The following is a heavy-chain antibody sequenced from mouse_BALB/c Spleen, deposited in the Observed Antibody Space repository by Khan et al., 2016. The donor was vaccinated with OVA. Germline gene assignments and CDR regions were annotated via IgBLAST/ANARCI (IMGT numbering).Heavy chain of an antibody. V-gene: IGHV5-12*02. J-gene: IGHJ3*01. D-gene: IGHD1-1*01. CDR3: ARRGDVYSCFTY. CDR1: GFTFSDYY. CDR2: ISNGGSNP. Sequence: EVELVESGGGLVQPGGSPKLSCATSGFTFSDYYMCWVRQTPEKRLEWVAYISNGGSNPYYPDTVKGRFTISRDNAKNTLYLQMSRLKSEDTAIYYCARRGDVYSCFTYWGQGTLVTVSA.